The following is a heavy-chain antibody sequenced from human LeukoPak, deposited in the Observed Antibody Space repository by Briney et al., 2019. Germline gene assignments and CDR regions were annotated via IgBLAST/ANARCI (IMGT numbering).Heavy chain of an antibody. CDR3: ARAGNYRFDY. V-gene: IGHV3-74*01. D-gene: IGHD1-7*01. CDR1: GFTFGTYW. Sequence: GGSLRVSCAAAGFTFGTYWMHWVRPAPGGGRVWVSRINSDDSIINYADSVKGRFTISRDNAKNTLYLQMNSLRAEDTAVYYCARAGNYRFDYWGQGTLVTVSS. J-gene: IGHJ4*02. CDR2: INSDDSII.